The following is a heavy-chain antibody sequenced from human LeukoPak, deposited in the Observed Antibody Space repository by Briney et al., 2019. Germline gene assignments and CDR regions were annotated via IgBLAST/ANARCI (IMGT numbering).Heavy chain of an antibody. V-gene: IGHV4-34*01. J-gene: IGHJ4*03. D-gene: IGHD5-24*01. CDR3: ARTIEL. CDR2: INHSGST. CDR1: GGSFSGYY. Sequence: SETLSLTCAVYGGSFSGYYWSWIRQPPGKGLEWIGEINHSGSTNYNPSLKSRVTISVDTSKNQFSLKLSSVTAADTAVYYCARTIELWGQGDQVPVS.